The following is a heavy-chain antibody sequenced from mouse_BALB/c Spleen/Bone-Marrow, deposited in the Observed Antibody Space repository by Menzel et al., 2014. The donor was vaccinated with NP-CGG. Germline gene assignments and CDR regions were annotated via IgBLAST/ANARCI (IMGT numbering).Heavy chain of an antibody. CDR2: IWSGGST. Sequence: VKLVESGPGLVQPSQSLSITCTISGFSLTSYGVHWVRQSPGKGLEWLGVIWSGGSTDYNAAFISRLSISKDNSKSQVFFKMNSLRANDTAIYYCARNGGAYYRYYYAMDYWGQGTSVTVSS. J-gene: IGHJ4*01. V-gene: IGHV2-2*02. D-gene: IGHD2-14*01. CDR1: GFSLTSYG. CDR3: ARNGGAYYRYYYAMDY.